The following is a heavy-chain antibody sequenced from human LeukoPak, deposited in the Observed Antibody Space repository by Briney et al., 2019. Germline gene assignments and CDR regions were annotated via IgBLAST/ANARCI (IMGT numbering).Heavy chain of an antibody. V-gene: IGHV4-61*02. CDR1: GDSISSGRYF. D-gene: IGHD6-13*01. CDR2: IYTTGNT. CDR3: ARAEPRGSVWYPY. Sequence: SETLSLTCTVSGDSISSGRYFWNWIRQPAGKTLEWIGRIYTTGNTDYNPSLRGRFTISVDTSKNQFSLKLSSVTAADTAVYYCARAEPRGSVWYPYWGQGTLVTVSS. J-gene: IGHJ4*02.